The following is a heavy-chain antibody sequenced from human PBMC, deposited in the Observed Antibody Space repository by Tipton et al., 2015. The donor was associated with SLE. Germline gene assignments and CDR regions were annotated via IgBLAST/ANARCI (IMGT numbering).Heavy chain of an antibody. CDR2: IYYSGST. D-gene: IGHD5-24*01. J-gene: IGHJ4*02. CDR1: GGSISSYY. CDR3: ARPVEMATITVAFDY. Sequence: TLSLTCTVSGGSISSYYWSWIRQPPGKGLEWIGYIYYSGSTNYNPSLKSRVTISVDTSKNQFSLKLSSVTAADTAVYYCARPVEMATITVAFDYWGPGTLVTVSS. V-gene: IGHV4-59*12.